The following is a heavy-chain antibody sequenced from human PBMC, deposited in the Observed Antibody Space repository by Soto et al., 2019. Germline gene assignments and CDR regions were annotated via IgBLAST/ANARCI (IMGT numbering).Heavy chain of an antibody. CDR3: ARDWPEAVPAPKFRDYYYMDV. D-gene: IGHD2-2*01. CDR1: GFTFSSYS. V-gene: IGHV3-21*01. Sequence: GGSLRLSCAASGFTFSSYSMNWVRQAPGKGLEWVSSISSSSSYIYYADSVKGRFTISRDNAKNSLYLQMNSLRAEDTAVYYCARDWPEAVPAPKFRDYYYMDVWGKGTTVTVSS. CDR2: ISSSSSYI. J-gene: IGHJ6*03.